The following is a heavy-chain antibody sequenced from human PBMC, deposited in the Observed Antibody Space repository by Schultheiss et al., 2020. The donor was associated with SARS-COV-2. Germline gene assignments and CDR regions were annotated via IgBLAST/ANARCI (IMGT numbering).Heavy chain of an antibody. V-gene: IGHV4-59*08. J-gene: IGHJ6*02. D-gene: IGHD1-26*01. CDR1: GGSISSYY. CDR2: IYYSGST. Sequence: SQTLSLTCTVSGGSISSYYWSWIRQPPGKGLEWIGYIYYSGSTNYNPSLKSRVTISVDTSKNQFSLKLSSVTAADTAVYYCARGLGARPRKYYYGMDVWGQGTTVTVSS. CDR3: ARGLGARPRKYYYGMDV.